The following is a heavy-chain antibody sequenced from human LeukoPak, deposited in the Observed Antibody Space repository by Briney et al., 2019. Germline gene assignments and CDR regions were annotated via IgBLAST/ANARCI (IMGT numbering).Heavy chain of an antibody. CDR2: IDKFGGNI. Sequence: GGSLRLSCAASGFTFTNYWMHWFRQAPGRGLVWVSRIDKFGGNILYADSVKGRFTISRDDARNTLFLQMNSLRAEDTAVYYCARGTLGHCNGASCYPLDYWGQGTLVTVSS. J-gene: IGHJ4*02. CDR1: GFTFTNYW. D-gene: IGHD2-15*01. CDR3: ARGTLGHCNGASCYPLDY. V-gene: IGHV3-74*01.